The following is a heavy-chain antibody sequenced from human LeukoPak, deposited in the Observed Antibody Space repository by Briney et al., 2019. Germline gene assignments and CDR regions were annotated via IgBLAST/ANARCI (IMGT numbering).Heavy chain of an antibody. J-gene: IGHJ5*02. CDR2: IYYSGNT. CDR3: ARRRVGAISSYNWFDP. D-gene: IGHD1-26*01. Sequence: SETLSLTCTVSGGSISSINYYWVWIRQPPGKGLQWIGSIYYSGNTYYNPSLKSRVTISVYTSRNQFSLKLSSVTAADTAVYYCARRRVGAISSYNWFDPWGQGTLVTVSS. CDR1: GGSISSINYY. V-gene: IGHV4-39*01.